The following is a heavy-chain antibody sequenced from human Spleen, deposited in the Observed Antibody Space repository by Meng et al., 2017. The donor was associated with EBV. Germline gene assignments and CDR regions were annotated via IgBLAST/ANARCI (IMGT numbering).Heavy chain of an antibody. CDR3: ARGCSSTNCNSDFDY. CDR1: GESLSDNY. D-gene: IGHD2-2*01. V-gene: IGHV4-34*01. Sequence: QVQLQQWGAGLLRPSESLSLTCAGYGESLSDNYWSWIRPSPGKGLEWIGESDHTGGTNYNPSLMSRVTISVDTSKNQFSLNLNSVTAADTAVYYCARGCSSTNCNSDFDYWGQGTLVTVSS. J-gene: IGHJ4*02. CDR2: SDHTGGT.